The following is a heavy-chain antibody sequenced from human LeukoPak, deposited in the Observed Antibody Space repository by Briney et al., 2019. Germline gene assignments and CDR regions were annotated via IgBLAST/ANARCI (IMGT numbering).Heavy chain of an antibody. V-gene: IGHV3-74*01. Sequence: GGSLRLSCAASGFTFSSYSMNWVRQAPGKGLAWVSRINSDGSSTSYADSVKGRFTISRDNAKNTLYLQMNSLRAEDTAVCYCARGIAARPLDYWGQGTLVTVSS. D-gene: IGHD6-6*01. CDR3: ARGIAARPLDY. CDR2: INSDGSST. J-gene: IGHJ4*02. CDR1: GFTFSSYS.